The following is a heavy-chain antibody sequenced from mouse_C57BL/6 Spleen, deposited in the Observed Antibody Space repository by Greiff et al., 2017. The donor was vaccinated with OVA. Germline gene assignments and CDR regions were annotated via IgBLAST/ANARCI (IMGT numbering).Heavy chain of an antibody. J-gene: IGHJ3*01. CDR1: GYTFTDYE. Sequence: QVQLKESGAELVRPGASVTLSCKASGYTFTDYEMHWVKQTPVHGLEWIGAIDPETGGTAYNQKFKGKAILTADKSSSTAYMELRSLTSEDSAVYYCTRPYYDYFAWFAYWGQGTLVTVSA. V-gene: IGHV1-15*01. CDR3: TRPYYDYFAWFAY. CDR2: IDPETGGT. D-gene: IGHD2-4*01.